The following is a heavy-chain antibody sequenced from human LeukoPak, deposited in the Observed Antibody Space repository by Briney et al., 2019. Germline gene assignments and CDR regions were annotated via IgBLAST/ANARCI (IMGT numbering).Heavy chain of an antibody. CDR1: GYTFTSYD. J-gene: IGHJ6*02. CDR3: ARVTVELLWFGELLYYGMDV. CDR2: MNPNSGNT. Sequence: ASVKVSCKASGYTFTSYDINWVRQATGQGLEWMGWMNPNSGNTGYAQKFQGRVTMTRNTSISTAYMELSSLRSEDTAVYYCARVTVELLWFGELLYYGMDVWGQGTTDTVSS. V-gene: IGHV1-8*01. D-gene: IGHD3-10*01.